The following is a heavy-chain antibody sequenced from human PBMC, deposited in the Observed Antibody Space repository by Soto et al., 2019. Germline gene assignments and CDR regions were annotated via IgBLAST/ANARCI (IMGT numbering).Heavy chain of an antibody. CDR3: ANIAAAASMDV. CDR1: GFTLKSYS. CDR2: ISSSSSYI. D-gene: IGHD6-13*01. V-gene: IGHV3-21*01. Sequence: GGSLGLSSAASGFTLKSYSMNWVRQAPGKGLERVSSISSSSSYIYYADSVKGRFTISRDNAKNSLYLQMNSLRAEDTAVYYCANIAAAASMDVWGQGTTVTVSS. J-gene: IGHJ6*02.